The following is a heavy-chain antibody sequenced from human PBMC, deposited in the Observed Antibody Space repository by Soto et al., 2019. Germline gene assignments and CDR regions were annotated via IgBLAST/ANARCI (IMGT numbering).Heavy chain of an antibody. CDR1: GFTFSSCA. CDR3: ARHSSYYYGMDV. J-gene: IGHJ6*02. CDR2: IIDSGGST. Sequence: GGSLRLSCAASGFTFSSCAMGWVRQAPGKGLEWVSDIIDSGGSTYYADSVKGRFTISRDNFKNSLYLQMSSLRADDTAVYYCARHSSYYYGMDVWGQGTTVTVSS. V-gene: IGHV3-23*01.